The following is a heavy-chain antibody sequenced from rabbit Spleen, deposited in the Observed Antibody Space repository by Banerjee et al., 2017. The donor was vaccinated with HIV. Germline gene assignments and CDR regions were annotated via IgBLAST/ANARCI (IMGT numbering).Heavy chain of an antibody. CDR3: ARDTSSSFSSYGMDL. J-gene: IGHJ6*01. D-gene: IGHD1-1*01. Sequence: QSLEESGGDLVKPGASLTLTCIASGVSFSGDSYMCWVRQAPGKGLEWIACIDTGSGGFTYSASWAKGRFTISKTSSTTVTLQMTSLTAADTATYFCARDTSSSFSSYGMDLWGPGTLVTVS. CDR2: IDTGSGGFT. CDR1: GVSFSGDSY. V-gene: IGHV1S40*01.